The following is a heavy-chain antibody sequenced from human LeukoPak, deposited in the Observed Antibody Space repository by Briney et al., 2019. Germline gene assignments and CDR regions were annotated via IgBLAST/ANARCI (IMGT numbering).Heavy chain of an antibody. J-gene: IGHJ3*02. Sequence: PGRSLRLSCAASGFTFSGYAMHWVRQAPGKGLEWVAVISNDGSNKYYADSVKGRFTISRDNSKNTLYLQMDSLRAEDTAVYYCAKKIQLGTGDAFDIWGQGTMVTVSS. CDR3: AKKIQLGTGDAFDI. V-gene: IGHV3-30*04. CDR1: GFTFSGYA. D-gene: IGHD5-18*01. CDR2: ISNDGSNK.